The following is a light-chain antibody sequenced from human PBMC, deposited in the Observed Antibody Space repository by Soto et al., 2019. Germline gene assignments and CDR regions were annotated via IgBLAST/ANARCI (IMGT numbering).Light chain of an antibody. CDR1: QSVSSSY. CDR3: QQYGSSSLT. V-gene: IGKV3-20*01. J-gene: IGKJ4*01. Sequence: EIVLTQSPGTLSLSPGERATLSCRASQSVSSSYLAGYQQKPGQAPRLLIYGASSRATGLPDRFSGSGSGTDFTLTISRLEPEDFAVYYCQQYGSSSLTFGGGTKVEIK. CDR2: GAS.